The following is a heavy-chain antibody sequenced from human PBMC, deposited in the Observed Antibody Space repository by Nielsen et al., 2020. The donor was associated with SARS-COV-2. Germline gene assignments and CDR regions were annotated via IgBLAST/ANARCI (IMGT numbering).Heavy chain of an antibody. CDR2: ISTYSGTT. Sequence: ASVKVSCKASGYRFLSYGISWVRQAPGQGLEWMGWISTYSGTTIYAQKFQGRVTMTTDTSTSTVYMDMSSLRSDDTAVYYCARRLPGNSELGMDVWGEGTTVTVSS. D-gene: IGHD1-26*01. CDR1: GYRFLSYG. J-gene: IGHJ6*04. V-gene: IGHV1-18*04. CDR3: ARRLPGNSELGMDV.